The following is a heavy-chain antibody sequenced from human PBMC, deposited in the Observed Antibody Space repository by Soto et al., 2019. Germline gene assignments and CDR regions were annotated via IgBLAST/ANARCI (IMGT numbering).Heavy chain of an antibody. J-gene: IGHJ4*02. CDR3: ARMYYDFWSGYYDNY. CDR2: IDHIGST. CDR1: GFTFSSYA. Sequence: SGGSLRLSCAASGFTFSSYAMSWIRQPPGKGLEWIGEIDHIGSTNYNPSLKSRVTISVDTSKNQFSLKLSSVTAADTAVYYCARMYYDFWSGYYDNYWGQGTLVTVSS. D-gene: IGHD3-3*01. V-gene: IGHV4-34*01.